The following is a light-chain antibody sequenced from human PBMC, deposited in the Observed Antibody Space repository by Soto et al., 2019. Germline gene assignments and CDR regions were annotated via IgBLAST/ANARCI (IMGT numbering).Light chain of an antibody. CDR3: QQYNKWPRWT. Sequence: IVGTQSASTLSLSPGERATLSCRASQSVSSNYVAWYQQKPGQAPRLLIYGASTRATDIPARFSGSGSGTEFTLTISSLQSEDFAVYYCQQYNKWPRWTFGQGTKVDIK. CDR2: GAS. CDR1: QSVSSN. J-gene: IGKJ1*01. V-gene: IGKV3-15*01.